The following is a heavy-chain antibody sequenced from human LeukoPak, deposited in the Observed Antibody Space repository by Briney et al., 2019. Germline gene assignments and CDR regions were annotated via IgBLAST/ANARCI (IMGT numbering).Heavy chain of an antibody. CDR1: GGSISSYY. V-gene: IGHV4-59*01. D-gene: IGHD1-26*01. Sequence: PSETLSLTCTVSGGSISSYYWSWIRQPPEKGLEWIGYIYYRGSTNYNPSLKSRVTISVDTSKNQFSLKLSSVTAADTAVYYCARSWEPPDMDVWGKGTTVTVSS. CDR2: IYYRGST. CDR3: ARSWEPPDMDV. J-gene: IGHJ6*03.